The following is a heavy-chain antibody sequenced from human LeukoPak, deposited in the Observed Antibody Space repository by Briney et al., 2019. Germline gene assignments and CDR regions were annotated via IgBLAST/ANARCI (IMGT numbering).Heavy chain of an antibody. CDR1: GGTFSSYA. V-gene: IGHV1-69*05. J-gene: IGHJ4*02. CDR3: ARGKELLIDY. CDR2: IIPIFGTA. D-gene: IGHD1-26*01. Sequence: ASVKVSCKASGGTFSSYAISWVRQAPGQGLEWMGGIIPIFGTANYAQKFQGRVTITTDESTSTAYMELSCLRSEDTAVYYCARGKELLIDYWGQGTLVTVSS.